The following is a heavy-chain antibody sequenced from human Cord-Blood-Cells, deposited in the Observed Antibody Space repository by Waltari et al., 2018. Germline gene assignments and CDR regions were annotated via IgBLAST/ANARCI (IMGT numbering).Heavy chain of an antibody. CDR1: GYTFTSYY. J-gene: IGHJ4*02. Sequence: QVQLVQSGAEVKKPGASVTVSCKASGYTFTSYYMHWVRQAPGQGLEWMGIINPSGGSTSYAQKFQGRVTMTRDTSTSTVYMELSSLRSEDTAVYYCAREAGAAAALDYWGQGTLVTVSS. V-gene: IGHV1-46*01. CDR2: INPSGGST. D-gene: IGHD2-2*01. CDR3: AREAGAAAALDY.